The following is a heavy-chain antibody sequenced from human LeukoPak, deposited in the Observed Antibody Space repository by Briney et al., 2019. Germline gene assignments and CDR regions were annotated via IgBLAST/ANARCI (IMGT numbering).Heavy chain of an antibody. CDR3: ARGVEPLAANTLAY. CDR1: GFTAITND. D-gene: IGHD1-14*01. CDR2: LYSDGNT. V-gene: IGHV3-53*01. J-gene: IGHJ4*02. Sequence: GGSLRLSCAASGFTAITNDMTWVRQAPGRGLEWVSVLYSDGNTKYADSVQGRFTISRDNSKNTLYLEMNSLSPDDTAVYYCARGVEPLAANTLAYWGQGTLVTVSS.